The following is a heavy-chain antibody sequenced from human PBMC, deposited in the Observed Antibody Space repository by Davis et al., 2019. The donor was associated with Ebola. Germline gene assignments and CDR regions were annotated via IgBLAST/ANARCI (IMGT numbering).Heavy chain of an antibody. V-gene: IGHV1-18*01. Sequence: ASVTVSCKASGYTFTSYGIRWLRQAPGQGLERMGWISAYNGNTNYAQKLQGRVTMTTDTSTSTAYMELRSLRSDDTAVYYCARDHRYYYDRSGYPSAYWGQGTLVTVSS. CDR3: ARDHRYYYDRSGYPSAY. CDR2: ISAYNGNT. CDR1: GYTFTSYG. D-gene: IGHD3-22*01. J-gene: IGHJ4*02.